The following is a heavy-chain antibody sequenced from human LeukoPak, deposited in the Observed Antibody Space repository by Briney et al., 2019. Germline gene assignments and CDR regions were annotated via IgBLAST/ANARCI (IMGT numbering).Heavy chain of an antibody. D-gene: IGHD3-22*01. V-gene: IGHV4-59*08. CDR3: ARQGDYYDSSGYYYALDY. J-gene: IGHJ4*02. CDR1: GGSISSYY. CDR2: IYYSGST. Sequence: SEILSLTCTVSGGSISSYYWSWIRQPPGKGLEWIGYIYYSGSTNYNPSLKSRVTISVDTSKNQFSLKLSSVTAADTAVYYCARQGDYYDSSGYYYALDYWGQGTLVTVSS.